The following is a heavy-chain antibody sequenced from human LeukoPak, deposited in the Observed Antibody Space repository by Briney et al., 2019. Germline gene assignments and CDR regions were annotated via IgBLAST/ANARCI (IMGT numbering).Heavy chain of an antibody. CDR2: INPSGGST. CDR1: GYTFTSYY. D-gene: IGHD6-13*01. V-gene: IGHV1-46*01. Sequence: ASVKVSCKASGYTFTSYYMHWVRQAPGQGLEWMGIINPSGGSTSYAQKFQGRVTMTRDTSTSTVYMELSSLRSEDTPVYYCARDCSSWSLYYYYGMDVWGQGTTVTVSS. J-gene: IGHJ6*02. CDR3: ARDCSSWSLYYYYGMDV.